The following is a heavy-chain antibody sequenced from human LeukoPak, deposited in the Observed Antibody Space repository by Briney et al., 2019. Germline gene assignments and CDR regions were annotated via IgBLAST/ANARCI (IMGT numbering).Heavy chain of an antibody. J-gene: IGHJ4*02. Sequence: SQTLSLTCASSGDSVSSDSAAWNWIRQSPSRGLEWLARTYFRSKWYYDYALAVKGRITINPDTSKNQFSLQLNSVTPEDTAVYFCARDPVGGSTIFDSWGQGTLVTVSS. CDR2: TYFRSKWYY. V-gene: IGHV6-1*01. D-gene: IGHD1-26*01. CDR1: GDSVSSDSAA. CDR3: ARDPVGGSTIFDS.